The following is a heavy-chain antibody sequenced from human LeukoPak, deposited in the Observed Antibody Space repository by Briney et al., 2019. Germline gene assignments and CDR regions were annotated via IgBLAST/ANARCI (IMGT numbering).Heavy chain of an antibody. J-gene: IGHJ1*01. Sequence: ASETVSCKASGYTFISYYMHWVRQAPGQGLEWMGIINPSGGSTSYAQKFQGRVTMTRDTSTSTVYMEVSSLRSEDTAVYYCARMDTSGCSEYFQYWGQGTLVIVSS. CDR1: GYTFISYY. V-gene: IGHV1-46*01. CDR3: ARMDTSGCSEYFQY. CDR2: INPSGGST. D-gene: IGHD3-22*01.